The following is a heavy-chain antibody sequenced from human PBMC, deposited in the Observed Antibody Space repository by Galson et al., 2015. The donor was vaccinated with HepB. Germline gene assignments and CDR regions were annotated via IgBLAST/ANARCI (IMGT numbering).Heavy chain of an antibody. D-gene: IGHD2-8*01. CDR1: GFSVSSDY. J-gene: IGHJ5*02. Sequence: SLRLSCAASGFSVSSDYMSWVRQAPGKGLECVSVIYGGGGTNYADSVKGRFTISRDNPKNILYLQMNNLRSVDTAVYYCARGRYCTTECYLDPWGQGTQVTVTS. CDR2: IYGGGGT. CDR3: ARGRYCTTECYLDP. V-gene: IGHV3-66*02.